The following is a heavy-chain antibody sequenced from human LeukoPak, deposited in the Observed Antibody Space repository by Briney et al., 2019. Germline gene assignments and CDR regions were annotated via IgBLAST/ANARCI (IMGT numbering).Heavy chain of an antibody. CDR1: GGSFSGYY. J-gene: IGHJ5*02. Sequence: SSETLSLTCAVYGGSFSGYYWSWVRQPPGKGLEWIGEINHRGSTNYNPPLKSRVTISVDTSKNQFSLRLNSVTAADTAVYYCARQGSSWYNWFDPWGQGTLVTVSS. D-gene: IGHD6-13*01. CDR3: ARQGSSWYNWFDP. CDR2: INHRGST. V-gene: IGHV4-34*01.